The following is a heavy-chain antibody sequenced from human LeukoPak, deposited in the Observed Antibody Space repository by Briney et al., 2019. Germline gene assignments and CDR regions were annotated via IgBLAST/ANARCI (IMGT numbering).Heavy chain of an antibody. CDR3: ARGPLGGAGYYYYGMDV. Sequence: GASVKVSCKAYGYTFTSYDINWVRQATGQGLEWMGWMNPNSGNIGYAQKFQGRVTMTRNTSISTAYMELSSLRSEDTAVYYCARGPLGGAGYYYYGMDVWSQGTTVTVSS. CDR1: GYTFTSYD. CDR2: MNPNSGNI. V-gene: IGHV1-8*01. J-gene: IGHJ6*02.